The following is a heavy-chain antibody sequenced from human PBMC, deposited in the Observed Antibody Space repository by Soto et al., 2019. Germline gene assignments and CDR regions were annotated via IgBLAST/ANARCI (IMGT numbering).Heavy chain of an antibody. J-gene: IGHJ4*02. V-gene: IGHV4-34*01. CDR2: INHGGST. D-gene: IGHD6-13*01. Sequence: SETLSLTCAVYGGSFNGYYWSWIRQPPGKGLEWIGEINHGGSTNYNPSLKSRVTISVDTSKNQFSLKLSSVTAADTAVYYCAREGIAAAGIDYWGQGTLVTVSS. CDR3: AREGIAAAGIDY. CDR1: GGSFNGYY.